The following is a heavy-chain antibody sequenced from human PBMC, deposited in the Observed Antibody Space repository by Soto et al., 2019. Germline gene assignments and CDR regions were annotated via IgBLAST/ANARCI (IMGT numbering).Heavy chain of an antibody. D-gene: IGHD3-3*01. Sequence: QLLESGGGLVQPGGSLRLSCAASGFTFSSYAMSWVRQAPGKGLEWVSAISGGGDSTYYADSVKGRFTLSRDNSKNTLYLQVNSPRAEDTAVYYCPKPRPTPDYEFWSGNYHGMDVWGQGTTVTVSS. CDR2: ISGGGDST. CDR3: PKPRPTPDYEFWSGNYHGMDV. J-gene: IGHJ6*02. CDR1: GFTFSSYA. V-gene: IGHV3-23*01.